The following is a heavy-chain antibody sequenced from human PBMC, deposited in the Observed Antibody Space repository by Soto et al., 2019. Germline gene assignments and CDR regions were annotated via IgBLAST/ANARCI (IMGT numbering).Heavy chain of an antibody. CDR3: ARGLLGYCSGGSCYLDAFDI. CDR2: IWYDGSNK. D-gene: IGHD2-15*01. Sequence: GGSLRLSCAASGFTFSSYGMHWVRQAPGKGLEWVAVIWYDGSNKYYADSVKGRFTISRDNSKNTLYLQMNSLRAEDTAVYYCARGLLGYCSGGSCYLDAFDICGQGTMVTVSS. V-gene: IGHV3-33*01. J-gene: IGHJ3*02. CDR1: GFTFSSYG.